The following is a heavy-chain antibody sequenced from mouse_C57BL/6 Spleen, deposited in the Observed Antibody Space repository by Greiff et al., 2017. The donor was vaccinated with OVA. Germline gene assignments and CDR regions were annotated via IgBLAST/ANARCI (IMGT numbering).Heavy chain of an antibody. V-gene: IGHV8-12*01. D-gene: IGHD3-2*02. Sequence: QVTLKESGPGLLQSSQTLSLTCSFSGFSLSTSGMGVSWLRQPPGKGLEWLAHIYWDDDKRYNPSLKSRLTISKDNSRNQVFLKNTSMDTADTAAYYCARRTAQVPVDYWGQGTTLTVSS. CDR2: IYWDDDK. CDR1: GFSLSTSGMG. CDR3: ARRTAQVPVDY. J-gene: IGHJ2*01.